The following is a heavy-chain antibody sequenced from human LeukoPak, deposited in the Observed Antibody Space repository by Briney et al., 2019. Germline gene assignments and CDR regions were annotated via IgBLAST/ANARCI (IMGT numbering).Heavy chain of an antibody. D-gene: IGHD4-17*01. CDR2: INHSGTA. CDR1: GGSFSGYY. J-gene: IGHJ6*02. V-gene: IGHV4-34*01. CDR3: ARGGFTVTTYDYYGMDV. Sequence: SETLSLTCAVAGGSFSGYYWSWIRQPPGKGLEWLGEINHSGTANHNPTFKSRVAISVDTPKNQFSLKVNSVTAADTAVYYCARGGFTVTTYDYYGMDVWGQGTTVTVSS.